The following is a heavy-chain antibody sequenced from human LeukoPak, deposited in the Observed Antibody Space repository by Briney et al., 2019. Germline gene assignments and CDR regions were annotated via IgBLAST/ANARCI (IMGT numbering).Heavy chain of an antibody. CDR2: IKQDGSEK. CDR1: GLTFSSYW. D-gene: IGHD3-16*02. CDR3: ARVGGRYSPLGY. Sequence: PGGSLRLSCAASGLTFSSYWMSWVRQAPGKGLEWVANIKQDGSEKYYVDSVKGRFTISRDNDKNSLFLQMTSLGAEDTAVYYCARVGGRYSPLGYWGQGTLVTVSS. J-gene: IGHJ4*02. V-gene: IGHV3-7*01.